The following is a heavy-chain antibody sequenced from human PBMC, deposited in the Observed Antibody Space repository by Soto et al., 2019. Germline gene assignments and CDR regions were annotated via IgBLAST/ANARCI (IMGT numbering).Heavy chain of an antibody. J-gene: IGHJ4*02. CDR3: ARGDSQVSSVFDY. CDR1: GAPFPTGGYY. Sequence: TLSLTCPVSGAPFPTGGYYWSWIRQEPGKGLEWIGYIYYNGDTSYNPSLRSRVTISADTSKTQFSLRLSSVTSADTAVYYCARGDSQVSSVFDYWGQGMLVTVSS. D-gene: IGHD3-16*01. CDR2: IYYNGDT. V-gene: IGHV4-31*02.